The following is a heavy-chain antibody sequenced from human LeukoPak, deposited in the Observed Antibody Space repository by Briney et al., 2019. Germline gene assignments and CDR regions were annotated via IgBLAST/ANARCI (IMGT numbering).Heavy chain of an antibody. D-gene: IGHD6-6*01. CDR1: GFTFSSYW. J-gene: IGHJ5*02. CDR2: INTDGSST. Sequence: GGSLRLSCAASGFTFSSYWMHWVRQAPGKGLVWVSRINTDGSSTSYADSVKGRFTISRDNAKNTLYLQMNSLRAEDTAVYYCAREYSSSAWWFDPWGQGTLVTVSS. V-gene: IGHV3-74*01. CDR3: AREYSSSAWWFDP.